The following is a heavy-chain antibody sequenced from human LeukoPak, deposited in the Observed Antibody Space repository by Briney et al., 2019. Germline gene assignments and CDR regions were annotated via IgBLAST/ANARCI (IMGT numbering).Heavy chain of an antibody. CDR1: GFTFNFYT. CDR2: ISSSSSFI. CDR3: ARMPQYYYDSSGYLDY. D-gene: IGHD3-22*01. J-gene: IGHJ4*02. V-gene: IGHV3-21*01. Sequence: PGGSLRLSCAASGFTFNFYTMNWVRQAPGKGLEWVSSISSSSSFIYYAASVKGRFTISRDNAKNSVYLHMSSLRAEDTAVYYCARMPQYYYDSSGYLDYWGQGTLVTVSS.